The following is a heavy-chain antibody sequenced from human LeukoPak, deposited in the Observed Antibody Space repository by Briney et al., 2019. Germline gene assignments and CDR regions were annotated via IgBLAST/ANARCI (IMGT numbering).Heavy chain of an antibody. CDR3: ARDWCSGNICHYFDF. D-gene: IGHD2-15*01. CDR2: IYIGGDT. Sequence: GGSLRLSCAASGFTVRTNYMSWVRQAPGKGLEWVSLIYIGGDTYYADSVKGRFTISRDDSKNTLYLQMNSLRAEDTAVYYCARDWCSGNICHYFDFWGQGTLVTVSS. J-gene: IGHJ4*02. CDR1: GFTVRTNY. V-gene: IGHV3-53*01.